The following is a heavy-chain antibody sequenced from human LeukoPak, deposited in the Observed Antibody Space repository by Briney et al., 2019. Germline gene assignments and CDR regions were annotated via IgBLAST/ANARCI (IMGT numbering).Heavy chain of an antibody. CDR3: ARGPGVHNSKFDY. D-gene: IGHD1-1*01. J-gene: IGHJ4*02. Sequence: ASVTDSCKASGYSFTRYFIHWVRQAPGQGIEWIGILNPSSGTTTYAQKFQGRVTMTRDMSSDTANMELGSLRSGDTALYYCARGPGVHNSKFDYWGQGTQVTVSS. V-gene: IGHV1-46*01. CDR2: LNPSSGTT. CDR1: GYSFTRYF.